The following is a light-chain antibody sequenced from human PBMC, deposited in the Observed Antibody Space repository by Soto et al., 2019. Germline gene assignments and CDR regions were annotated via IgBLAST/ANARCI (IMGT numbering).Light chain of an antibody. Sequence: DIQMTQSPSSLSASVGDRVTITCQASQNINNYLNWYQQKPGRAPKLLIYDASNLEAGVPSRFRGSGSGTDFTFTISSLQPEDIATYFCQQYDNVFTFGQGTRLEIK. CDR3: QQYDNVFT. J-gene: IGKJ5*01. CDR2: DAS. V-gene: IGKV1-33*01. CDR1: QNINNY.